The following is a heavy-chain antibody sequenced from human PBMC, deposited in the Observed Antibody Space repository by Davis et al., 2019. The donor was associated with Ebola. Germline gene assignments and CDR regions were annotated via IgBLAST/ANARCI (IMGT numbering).Heavy chain of an antibody. Sequence: GESLKISCAASGFTFSSYGMHWVRQAPGKGLEWVAVISYDGSNKYYADSVKGRFTISRDNAKNSLYLQMNSLRDEDTAVYYCARDWGRRDGYNVYGMDVWGQGTTVTVSS. V-gene: IGHV3-30*03. D-gene: IGHD5-24*01. CDR2: ISYDGSNK. CDR3: ARDWGRRDGYNVYGMDV. J-gene: IGHJ6*02. CDR1: GFTFSSYG.